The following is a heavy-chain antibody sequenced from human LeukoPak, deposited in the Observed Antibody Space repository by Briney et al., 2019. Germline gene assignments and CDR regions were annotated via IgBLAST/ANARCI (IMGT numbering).Heavy chain of an antibody. CDR2: INPNSGGT. CDR3: ARGGIVVVIKDWFDP. D-gene: IGHD3-22*01. CDR1: GYTFTGYY. V-gene: IGHV1-2*06. J-gene: IGHJ5*02. Sequence: ASVKVSCKASGYTFTGYYMHWVRQAPGQGLEWMGRINPNSGGTNYAQKFQGRVTMTRDTSISTAYMELSRLRSDDTAVYYCARGGIVVVIKDWFDPWGQGTLVTVFS.